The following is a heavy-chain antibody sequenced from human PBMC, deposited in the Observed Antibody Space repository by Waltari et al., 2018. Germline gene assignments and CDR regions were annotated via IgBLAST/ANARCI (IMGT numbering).Heavy chain of an antibody. V-gene: IGHV3-48*03. D-gene: IGHD4-17*01. CDR1: GFIFSNYE. CDR3: AKASGDGYNWFDP. J-gene: IGHJ5*02. CDR2: VSVSGKTM. Sequence: EVQLVESGGGLVQPGGSLRLSCAASGFIFSNYEMNWVRQTPGKGLEWVSYVSVSGKTMYNVDSVKGRFTISRDNAKNSLHLQMNSLRAEDTAVYYCAKASGDGYNWFDPWGQGTLVTVSS.